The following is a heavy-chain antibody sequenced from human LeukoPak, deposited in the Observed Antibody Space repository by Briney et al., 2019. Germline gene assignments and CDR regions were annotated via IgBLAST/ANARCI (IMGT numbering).Heavy chain of an antibody. CDR3: AKDPSHICGGDCWVGTTNWFDP. D-gene: IGHD2-21*02. CDR2: IRYDGSNK. V-gene: IGHV3-30*02. J-gene: IGHJ5*02. Sequence: PGGSLRLSCAASGFTFSSYGMHWVRQAPGKGLEWVAFIRYDGSNKYYADSVKGRFTISRDNSKNTLYLQMNSLRAEDTAVYYCAKDPSHICGGDCWVGTTNWFDPWGQGTLVTVSS. CDR1: GFTFSSYG.